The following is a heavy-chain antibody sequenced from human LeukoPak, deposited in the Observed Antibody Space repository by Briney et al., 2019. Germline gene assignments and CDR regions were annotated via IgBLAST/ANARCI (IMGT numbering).Heavy chain of an antibody. CDR3: AKASSSITMIVVVITPYFDY. D-gene: IGHD3-22*01. CDR1: GFTFSSYA. V-gene: IGHV3-23*01. Sequence: PGGSLRLSCAASGFTFSSYAMSWVRQAPGKGLEWVSAISGSGGSTYYADSVKGRFTISRDKSKNTLYLQMNSLRAEDTAVYYCAKASSSITMIVVVITPYFDYWGQGTLVTVSS. CDR2: ISGSGGST. J-gene: IGHJ4*02.